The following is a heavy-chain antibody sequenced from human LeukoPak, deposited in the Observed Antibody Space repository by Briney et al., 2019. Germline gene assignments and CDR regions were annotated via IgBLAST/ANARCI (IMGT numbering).Heavy chain of an antibody. V-gene: IGHV3-74*01. CDR3: AREDYDDSGWYFDL. CDR2: IKTDGSRT. J-gene: IGHJ2*01. D-gene: IGHD4-17*01. Sequence: PGGSLRLSCAASGFTFSSHWMHGVSQAPGKGLVWVSRIKTDGSRTTYADSVKGRFTISRDNAKNTLYLQMNSLRVEDTAVYYCAREDYDDSGWYFDLWGRGTLVTVSS. CDR1: GFTFSSHW.